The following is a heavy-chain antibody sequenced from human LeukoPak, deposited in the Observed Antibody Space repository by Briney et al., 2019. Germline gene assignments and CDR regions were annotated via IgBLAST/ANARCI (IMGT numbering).Heavy chain of an antibody. D-gene: IGHD5-18*01. J-gene: IGHJ5*02. CDR1: GGTFSSYA. Sequence: ASVKVSCKASGGTFSSYAISWVRQATGQGLEWMGWMNPNSGNTGYAQKFQGRVTMTRNTSISTAYMELSSLRSEDTAVYYCASPGTAPEGHTAMVTWGQGTLVTVSP. CDR3: ASPGTAPEGHTAMVT. V-gene: IGHV1-8*02. CDR2: MNPNSGNT.